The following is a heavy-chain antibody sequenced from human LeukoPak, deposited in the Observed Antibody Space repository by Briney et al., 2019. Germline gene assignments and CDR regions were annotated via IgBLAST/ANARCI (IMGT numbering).Heavy chain of an antibody. Sequence: SETPSLTCAVYGGSFSGYYWSWIRQPPGKGLEWIGEINHSGSTNYNPSLKSRVTISVDTSKNQFSLKLSSVTAADTAVYYCARGKLAGSSSYYYYYYMDVWGKGTTVTVSS. J-gene: IGHJ6*03. CDR1: GGSFSGYY. CDR2: INHSGST. V-gene: IGHV4-34*01. D-gene: IGHD6-6*01. CDR3: ARGKLAGSSSYYYYYYMDV.